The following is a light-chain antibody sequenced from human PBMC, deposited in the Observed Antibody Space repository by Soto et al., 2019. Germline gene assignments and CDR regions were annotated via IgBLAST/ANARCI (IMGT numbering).Light chain of an antibody. CDR2: HTS. J-gene: IGKJ4*01. CDR1: QSIGDN. V-gene: IGKV3-15*01. Sequence: EIVLTQSPTTPSVSPGESAPLSCRASQSIGDNLAWYQQKPGLAPRLLIYHTSTRATGVPARFSGSGSGTEFSLTISSLQSEDFAVYYCQRYDNWPLTFGGGTKVDIK. CDR3: QRYDNWPLT.